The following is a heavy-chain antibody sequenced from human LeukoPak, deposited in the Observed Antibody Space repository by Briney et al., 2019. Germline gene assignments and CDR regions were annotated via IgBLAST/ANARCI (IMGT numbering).Heavy chain of an antibody. CDR1: GFSFKNYG. Sequence: PGGSLRLSCAASGFSFKNYGMHWVRHAPGKGLQWVVFIRNDGSDEYYGDSVKGRFTISRDNSKNTLYLQMNSLRAEDTAVYYCARNNLQLGFDRWGQGTLVTVSS. CDR3: ARNNLQLGFDR. J-gene: IGHJ5*02. V-gene: IGHV3-30*02. CDR2: IRNDGSDE. D-gene: IGHD2-2*01.